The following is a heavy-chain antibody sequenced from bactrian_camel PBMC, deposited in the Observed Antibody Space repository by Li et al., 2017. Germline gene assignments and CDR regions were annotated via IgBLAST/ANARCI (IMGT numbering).Heavy chain of an antibody. CDR2: VYAGGGST. CDR3: GQGLRGLVGY. V-gene: IGHV3S54*01. D-gene: IGHD5*01. J-gene: IGHJ4*01. Sequence: HVQLVESGGGSVQAGGSLTLSCAASGNIDSSIVMAWFRQSPGNAREGVAVVYAGGGSTYYADSVKGRFTISRDNAKNTLYLQMNNLKTEDTAMYFCGQGLRGLVGYRGEGTQVTVS. CDR1: GNIDSSIV.